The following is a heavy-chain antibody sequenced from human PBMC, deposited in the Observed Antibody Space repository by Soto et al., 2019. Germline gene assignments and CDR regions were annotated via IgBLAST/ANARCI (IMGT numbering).Heavy chain of an antibody. CDR1: GFTFNSHG. CDR3: AQDRTAILAEVSWLES. D-gene: IGHD5-12*01. J-gene: IGHJ5*02. Sequence: QVLLVESGGGVVQPGGSLTLSCVGSGFTFNSHGMHWVRQARGKGLEWVAVISYDGSNKYYEESVKGRFTISRDNSRNTVYLQLNSLRAEHTALYYCAQDRTAILAEVSWLESWGQGTLVTVSA. V-gene: IGHV3-30*18. CDR2: ISYDGSNK.